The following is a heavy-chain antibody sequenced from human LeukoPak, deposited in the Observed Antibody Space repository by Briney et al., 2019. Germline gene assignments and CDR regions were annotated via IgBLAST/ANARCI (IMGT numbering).Heavy chain of an antibody. Sequence: SSETLSLTCAVYGGSFSGYYWSWIRQPPGKGLEWIGEINHSGSTNYNPSLKSRVTISVDTSKNQFSLKLSSVTAADMAVYYCASAKQWLVQGYFQHWGQGTLVTVSS. J-gene: IGHJ1*01. CDR1: GGSFSGYY. CDR2: INHSGST. D-gene: IGHD6-19*01. V-gene: IGHV4-34*01. CDR3: ASAKQWLVQGYFQH.